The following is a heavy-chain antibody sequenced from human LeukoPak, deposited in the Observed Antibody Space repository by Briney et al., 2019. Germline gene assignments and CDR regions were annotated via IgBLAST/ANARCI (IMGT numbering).Heavy chain of an antibody. J-gene: IGHJ6*03. V-gene: IGHV3-53*01. D-gene: IGHD3-10*02. CDR1: GFTVSSNY. CDR3: ARSLRVRGVPDYMDV. CDR2: IHKNAIT. Sequence: PGGSLRLSCAASGFTVSSNYMTWVRQAPGKGLEWVSVIHKNAITHYADIVKGRFTISRDNSKNMLYLQMNSLRAEDTAVYYCARSLRVRGVPDYMDVWGKGTTVIISS.